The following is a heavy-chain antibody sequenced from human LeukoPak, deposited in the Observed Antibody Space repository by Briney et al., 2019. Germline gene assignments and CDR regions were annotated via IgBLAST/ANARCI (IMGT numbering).Heavy chain of an antibody. Sequence: RGSLRLSCAASGFTFSNYAMNWVRQAPGKGLEWVAFIGYDGDNKFYVDSVKGRFAISRDNSKSTLYLQMNSVRVEDTAMYYCASLSAMTTAPPDAWGHGTLVTVSS. J-gene: IGHJ5*01. CDR2: IGYDGDNK. CDR1: GFTFSNYA. CDR3: ASLSAMTTAPPDA. V-gene: IGHV3-30*09. D-gene: IGHD4-11*01.